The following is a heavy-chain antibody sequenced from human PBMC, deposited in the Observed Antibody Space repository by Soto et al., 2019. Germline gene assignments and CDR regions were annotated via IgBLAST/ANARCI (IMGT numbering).Heavy chain of an antibody. J-gene: IGHJ2*01. CDR2: ISSSSSYT. V-gene: IGHV3-21*05. D-gene: IGHD3-22*01. CDR1: GFRFSSYG. CDR3: ARADSSGYYPNWYFDL. Sequence: GGSLRLSCRTSGFRFSSYGMNWVRQAPGKGLEWVSYISSSSSYTNYADSVKGRFTISRDNAKNSLYLQMNSLRAEDTAVYYCARADSSGYYPNWYFDLWGRGTLVTVSS.